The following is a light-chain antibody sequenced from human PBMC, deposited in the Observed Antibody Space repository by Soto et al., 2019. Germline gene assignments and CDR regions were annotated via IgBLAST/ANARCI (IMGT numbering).Light chain of an antibody. CDR1: SSDVGSYNL. J-gene: IGLJ1*01. CDR3: CSYAGSSDV. V-gene: IGLV2-23*02. Sequence: QSALTQPASVSGSPGQSITISCTGTSSDVGSYNLVSWYQQHPGKAPKLMIYEVSKRPSGVSNRFSGSKSGNTASLTISGLQAEDEADYYCCSYAGSSDVFGTGTQVTVL. CDR2: EVS.